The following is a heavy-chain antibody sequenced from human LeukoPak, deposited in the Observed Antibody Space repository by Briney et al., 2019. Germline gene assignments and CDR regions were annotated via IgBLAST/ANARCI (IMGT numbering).Heavy chain of an antibody. V-gene: IGHV1-3*04. CDR1: GYTFTKYV. CDR3: ARDDCGDTCYPGGY. J-gene: IGHJ4*02. D-gene: IGHD2-21*01. CDR2: INTGNGDT. Sequence: PGASVKVSCKASGYTFTKYVVHSVRQAPGQRPEWMGWINTGNGDTKYSQNFQDRATITRDTSANTAYMELSSLTSEDTALYYCARDDCGDTCYPGGYWGQGTLVTVS.